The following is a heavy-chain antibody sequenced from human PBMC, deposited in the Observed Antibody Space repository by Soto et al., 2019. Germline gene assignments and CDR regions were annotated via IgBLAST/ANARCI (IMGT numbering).Heavy chain of an antibody. V-gene: IGHV3-48*02. Sequence: PGGSLRLSCAASGVTFSSYSMNWVRQAPGKGLEWVSYISSSSSTIYYADSVKGRFTISRDNAKNSLYLQMNSLRDEDTAVYYFARVEQEVDYYYGIDVWGQGTTDTVSS. CDR3: ARVEQEVDYYYGIDV. CDR2: ISSSSSTI. J-gene: IGHJ6*01. CDR1: GVTFSSYS.